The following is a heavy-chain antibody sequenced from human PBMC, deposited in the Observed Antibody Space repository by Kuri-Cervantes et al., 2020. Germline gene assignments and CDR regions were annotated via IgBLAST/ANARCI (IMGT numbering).Heavy chain of an antibody. CDR3: ARQRAGELGDEDWFDP. Sequence: ASVKVSCKASGYTFTGYYMHWVRQAPGQGLEWMGWINPNSGGTNYAQKFQGRVTMTRDTSISTAYMELSRLRSDDTAVYYCARQRAGELGDEDWFDPWGQGTLVTVSS. D-gene: IGHD1-26*01. J-gene: IGHJ5*02. V-gene: IGHV1-2*02. CDR1: GYTFTGYY. CDR2: INPNSGGT.